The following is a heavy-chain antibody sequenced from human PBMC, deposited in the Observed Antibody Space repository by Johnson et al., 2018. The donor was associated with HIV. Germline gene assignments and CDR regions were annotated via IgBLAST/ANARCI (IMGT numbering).Heavy chain of an antibody. Sequence: QVQLVESGGGLVKPGGSLRLSCAASGFTFSDYFISWIRQAPGKGLEWVSYISSSGSTIYYADSVKGRFTISRDNAKKSLFLQMNSLRAEDTAVYYCAKDIASGYTNGGTLDIWGQGTMVTVSS. CDR2: ISSSGSTI. D-gene: IGHD6-19*01. J-gene: IGHJ3*02. CDR1: GFTFSDYF. V-gene: IGHV3-11*04. CDR3: AKDIASGYTNGGTLDI.